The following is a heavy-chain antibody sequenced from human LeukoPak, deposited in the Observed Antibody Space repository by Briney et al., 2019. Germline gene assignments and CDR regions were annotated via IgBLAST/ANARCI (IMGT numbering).Heavy chain of an antibody. CDR2: ISSTTSST. CDR3: ARTRPGSYFDY. D-gene: IGHD1-14*01. Sequence: PSETLSLTCTVSGGSIRSSSNYWAWIRQPPGKGLEWISYISSTTSSTSYADSVKGRFTISRDNANNSLYLQMNSLRDEDTAVYYCARTRPGSYFDYWGQGTLVTVSS. V-gene: IGHV3-48*02. J-gene: IGHJ4*02. CDR1: GGSIRSSS.